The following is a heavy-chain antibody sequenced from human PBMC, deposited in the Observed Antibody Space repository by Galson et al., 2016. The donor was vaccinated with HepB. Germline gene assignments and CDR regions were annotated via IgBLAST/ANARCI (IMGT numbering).Heavy chain of an antibody. V-gene: IGHV3-30*04. D-gene: IGHD3-10*01. CDR1: GFSFSLNT. J-gene: IGHJ6*02. CDR2: ISYTGSNE. CDR3: ARSFRDFVFEGSLYGLDV. Sequence: SLRLSCAASGFSFSLNTVHWVRQLPGKGLEWVALISYTGSNEIYAESVKGRFQISRDNSKNTLYLQMNNLRGEDTAVYYCARSFRDFVFEGSLYGLDVWGQGTTFTVSS.